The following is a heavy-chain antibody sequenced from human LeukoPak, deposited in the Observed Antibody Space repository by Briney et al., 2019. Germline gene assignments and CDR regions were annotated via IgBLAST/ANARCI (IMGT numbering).Heavy chain of an antibody. D-gene: IGHD3-3*01. CDR3: ARVGHLPYDFWSGYYKEYFDY. CDR1: VYTFTSYY. CDR2: INPSGGST. V-gene: IGHV1-46*01. J-gene: IGHJ4*02. Sequence: GASVKVSCKASVYTFTSYYMHWVRQAPGQGLEWMGIINPSGGSTSYAQKFQGRVTMTRDTSTSTVYMELSSLRSEDTAVYYCARVGHLPYDFWSGYYKEYFDYWGQGTLVTVSS.